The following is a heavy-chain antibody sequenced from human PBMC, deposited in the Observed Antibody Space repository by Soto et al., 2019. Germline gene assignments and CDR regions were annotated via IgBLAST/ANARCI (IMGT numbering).Heavy chain of an antibody. CDR3: ARGGHVVVVTAGLDY. D-gene: IGHD2-21*02. J-gene: IGHJ4*02. V-gene: IGHV1-46*01. CDR2: VNPSGGHT. Sequence: QVQLVQSGAEVKKPGASVKVSCKASGDTFTDYYIHWVRQAPGQGLEWMGTVNPSGGHTTYAQHFLGRMTMTRDTPTSTLYMELTSLTSEDTAVYYCARGGHVVVVTAGLDYWGQGTLVTVSS. CDR1: GDTFTDYY.